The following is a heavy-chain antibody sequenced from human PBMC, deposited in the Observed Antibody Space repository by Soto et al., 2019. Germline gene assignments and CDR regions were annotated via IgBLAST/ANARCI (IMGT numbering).Heavy chain of an antibody. J-gene: IGHJ6*02. CDR1: GFNFNNYG. CDR2: IWNDGNGY. Sequence: QVQLVESGGGVVQPGRSLRLSCAASGFNFNNYGMHWVRQAPGKGREWVAVIWNDGNGYYYANSVKGRFTISRDNSKNTLFLQMSSLSGDDTAVYYCARRQISPRTRGAASARGGMDVWGQGTTVTVSS. CDR3: ARRQISPRTRGAASARGGMDV. D-gene: IGHD6-13*01. V-gene: IGHV3-33*01.